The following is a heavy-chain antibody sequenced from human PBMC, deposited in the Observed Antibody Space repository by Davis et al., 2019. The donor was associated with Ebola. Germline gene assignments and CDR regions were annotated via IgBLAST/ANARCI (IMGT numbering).Heavy chain of an antibody. D-gene: IGHD2-2*01. CDR1: GYTFTSYG. V-gene: IGHV1-18*01. Sequence: ASVKVSCKASGYTFTSYGISWVRQAPGQGLEWMGWISAYNGNTNYAQKLQGRVTMTTDTSTSTAYMGLRSLRSDDTAVYYCARDEGSTSFYGMDVWGQGTTVTVSS. CDR3: ARDEGSTSFYGMDV. CDR2: ISAYNGNT. J-gene: IGHJ6*02.